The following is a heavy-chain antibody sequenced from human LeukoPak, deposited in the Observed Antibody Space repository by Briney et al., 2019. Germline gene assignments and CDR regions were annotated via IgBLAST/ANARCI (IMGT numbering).Heavy chain of an antibody. D-gene: IGHD3-22*01. Sequence: SETLSLTCTVSGGSISSYYWSWIRQPPGKGLEWIGYIYYSGSTNYNPSLKSRVTMSVDTSKNQFSLKLSSVTAADTAVYYCARELYYYDSSGYYRFDYWGQGTPVTVSS. CDR2: IYYSGST. J-gene: IGHJ4*02. CDR3: ARELYYYDSSGYYRFDY. V-gene: IGHV4-59*12. CDR1: GGSISSYY.